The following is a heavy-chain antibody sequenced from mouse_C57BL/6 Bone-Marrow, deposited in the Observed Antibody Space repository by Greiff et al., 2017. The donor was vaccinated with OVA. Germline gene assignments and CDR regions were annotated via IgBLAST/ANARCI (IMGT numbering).Heavy chain of an antibody. D-gene: IGHD2-4*01. CDR2: ISSGSSTI. V-gene: IGHV5-17*01. CDR1: GFTFSDYG. J-gene: IGHJ2*01. CDR3: ARDYDYDRGDY. Sequence: EVKLQESGGGLVKPGGSLKLSCAASGFTFSDYGMHWVRQAPEKGLEWVAYISSGSSTIYYADTVKGRFTISRDNAKNTLFLQMTSLRSEDTAMYYCARDYDYDRGDYWGQGTTLTVSS.